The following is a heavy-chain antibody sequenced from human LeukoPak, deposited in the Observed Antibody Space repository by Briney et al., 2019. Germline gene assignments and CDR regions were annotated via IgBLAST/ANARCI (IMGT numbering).Heavy chain of an antibody. J-gene: IGHJ4*02. CDR2: IKSKTDGGTT. CDR1: GFTFSNAW. D-gene: IGHD5-24*01. V-gene: IGHV3-15*01. Sequence: PGGSLRLSCAASGFTFSNAWMSRVRQAPGKGLEWVGRIKSKTDGGTTDYAAPVKGRFTISRDDSKNTLYLQMNSLKTVDTAVYYCTTEGEMATNLDYWGQGTLVTVSS. CDR3: TTEGEMATNLDY.